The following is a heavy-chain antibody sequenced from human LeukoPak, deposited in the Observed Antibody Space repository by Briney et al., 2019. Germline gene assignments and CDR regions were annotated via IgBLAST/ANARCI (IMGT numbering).Heavy chain of an antibody. CDR3: ARSSGGSYYYYYYGMDV. V-gene: IGHV1-18*01. D-gene: IGHD1-26*01. CDR1: GYTFTSYG. CDR2: ISAYNGNT. J-gene: IGHJ6*02. Sequence: ASVKVSCKASGYTFTSYGISWVRQAPGQGLEWMGWISAYNGNTNYAQKLQGRVTMTTDTSTSTAYMELSRLRSDDTAVYYCARSSGGSYYYYYYGMDVWGQGTTVTVSS.